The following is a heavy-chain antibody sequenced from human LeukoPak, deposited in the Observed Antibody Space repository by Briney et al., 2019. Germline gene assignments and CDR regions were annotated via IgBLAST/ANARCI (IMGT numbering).Heavy chain of an antibody. D-gene: IGHD6-6*01. V-gene: IGHV4-59*01. CDR2: IYYSGST. Sequence: PSETLSLTCTVSGGSISSYYWSWIRQPPGKGLEWIGYIYYSGSTNYNPSLKSRVTISVDTSKNQFSLKLSSVTAADTAVYYCARDPYSSSSSLDYWGQGTLVTVSS. CDR1: GGSISSYY. J-gene: IGHJ4*02. CDR3: ARDPYSSSSSLDY.